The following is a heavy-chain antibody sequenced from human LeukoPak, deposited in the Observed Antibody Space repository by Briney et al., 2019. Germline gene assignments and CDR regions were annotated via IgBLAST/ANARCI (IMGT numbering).Heavy chain of an antibody. V-gene: IGHV3-30*03. D-gene: IGHD1-26*01. CDR1: GFTFSSYG. CDR2: ISYDGSNK. J-gene: IGHJ4*02. CDR3: AREWELGYLDY. Sequence: TGRSLRLSCAAPGFTFSSYGMHWVRQAPGKGLEWVAVISYDGSNKYYADSVKGRFTISRDNSKNTLYLQMNSLRAEDTAVYYCAREWELGYLDYWGQGTLVTVSS.